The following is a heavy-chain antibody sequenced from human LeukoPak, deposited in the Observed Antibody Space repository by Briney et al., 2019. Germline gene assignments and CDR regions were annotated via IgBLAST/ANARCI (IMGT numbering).Heavy chain of an antibody. V-gene: IGHV1-24*01. CDR1: GYTLTELS. CDR3: ATDSIAARQVRGDAFDI. CDR2: FDPEDGET. D-gene: IGHD6-6*01. Sequence: ASVKVSCKVSGYTLTELSMHWVRQAPGKGLEWMGGFDPEDGETIYAQKFQGRVTMTEDTSTDTAYMELSSLRSEDTAVYYCATDSIAARQVRGDAFDIWGQGTMVPVSS. J-gene: IGHJ3*02.